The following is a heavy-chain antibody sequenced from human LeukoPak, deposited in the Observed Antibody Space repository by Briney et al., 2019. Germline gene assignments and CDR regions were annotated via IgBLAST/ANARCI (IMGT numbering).Heavy chain of an antibody. CDR1: GFTLSRNA. V-gene: IGHV3-23*01. CDR3: GKDMFRWAVDY. CDR2: LEGACTTT. D-gene: IGHD3-10*02. J-gene: IGHJ4*02. Sequence: GGSLRLSRTTSGFTLSRNAMIGVRQAPGKGLEGVSALEGACTTTHYADFVKGRFTTSKDRSANTLYLQMNGLRAEDTAIYYWGKDMFRWAVDYGGQGTLVTVSS.